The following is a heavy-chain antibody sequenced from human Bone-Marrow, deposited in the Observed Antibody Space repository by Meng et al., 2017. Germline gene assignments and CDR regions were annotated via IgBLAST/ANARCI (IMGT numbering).Heavy chain of an antibody. CDR2: IYWDDDK. V-gene: IGHV2-5*02. CDR1: GFSLSTSGVG. Sequence: SGPTLVKPTQTLTLTCTFSGFSLSTSGVGVGWIRQPPGKALEWLALIYWDDDKRYSPSLKSRLTITKDTSNNQVVLTMTNMDPVDTATYYCAHRQGGYCSSTSCYPWFDPWGQGTLVTVSS. CDR3: AHRQGGYCSSTSCYPWFDP. J-gene: IGHJ5*02. D-gene: IGHD2-2*01.